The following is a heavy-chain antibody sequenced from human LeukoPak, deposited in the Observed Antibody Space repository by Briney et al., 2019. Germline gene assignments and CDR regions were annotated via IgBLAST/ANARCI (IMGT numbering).Heavy chain of an antibody. CDR1: GFTFSGYW. CDR3: AKDFQYYDFWSGYSSNYYGMDV. CDR2: INQDGSEK. V-gene: IGHV3-7*01. D-gene: IGHD3-3*01. Sequence: PGGSLRLSCAASGFTFSGYWMSWVRQAPGKGLEWVANINQDGSEKYYVDSVKGRFTISRDNAKNSVYLQMNSLRAEDTAVYYCAKDFQYYDFWSGYSSNYYGMDVWGQGTTVTVSS. J-gene: IGHJ6*02.